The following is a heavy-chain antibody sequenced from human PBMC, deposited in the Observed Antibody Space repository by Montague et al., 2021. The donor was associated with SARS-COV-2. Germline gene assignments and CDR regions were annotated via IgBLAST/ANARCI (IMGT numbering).Heavy chain of an antibody. CDR2: IYYTETTYYNPAPKSGTT. J-gene: IGHJ4*02. CDR1: GGLTSHYH. CDR3: SKGGGIGVSDS. Sequence: SETLSLTCSVSGGLTSHYHWSWIRQPPGKGLEWIGSIYYTETTYYNPAPKSGTTFYSPSLKSRVTISVDAAKNQVSLNLGSVTATDTAVYYCSKGGGIGVSDSWGQGTLVAVSS. D-gene: IGHD6-19*01. V-gene: IGHV4-59*04.